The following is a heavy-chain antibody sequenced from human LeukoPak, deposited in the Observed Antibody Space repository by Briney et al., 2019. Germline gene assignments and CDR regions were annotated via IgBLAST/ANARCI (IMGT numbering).Heavy chain of an antibody. D-gene: IGHD1-26*01. CDR2: INPNSGGT. CDR1: GYTFSGYY. Sequence: GASVKVSCKASGYTFSGYYIHWVRQAPGQGLEWMGWINPNSGGTNYAQKFQGRVNMTRDTSISTAYLELSRLRSDDTAVYFCARDPVVGALGGYFDYWGQGTLVTVSS. J-gene: IGHJ4*02. CDR3: ARDPVVGALGGYFDY. V-gene: IGHV1-2*02.